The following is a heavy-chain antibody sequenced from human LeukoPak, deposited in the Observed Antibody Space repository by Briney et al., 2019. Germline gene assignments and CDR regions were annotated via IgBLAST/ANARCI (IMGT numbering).Heavy chain of an antibody. CDR1: GYPFNVFG. J-gene: IGHJ4*02. V-gene: IGHV1-18*01. Sequence: ASVKVSCKATGYPFNVFGITWVRQAPGQGPEWMGWINTLNGDTNYAQKVQGRVTLTADTSTTTAYMELRRLRFDDTAVYYCARDATGNCSGGRCYSVAWGQGTLVLVSS. CDR3: ARDATGNCSGGRCYSVA. CDR2: INTLNGDT. D-gene: IGHD2-15*01.